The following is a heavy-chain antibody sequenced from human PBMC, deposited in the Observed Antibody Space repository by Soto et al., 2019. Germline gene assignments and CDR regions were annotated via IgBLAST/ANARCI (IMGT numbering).Heavy chain of an antibody. CDR2: ISYDGSNK. CDR3: ARDLGSSSRYGMDV. V-gene: IGHV3-30-3*01. CDR1: GFTFSRYA. D-gene: IGHD6-13*01. Sequence: GGSLRLSCAASGFTFSRYAMHWVRQAPGKGLEWVAVISYDGSNKYYADSVKGRFTISRDNSKNTLYLQMNSLRAEDTAVYYCARDLGSSSRYGMDVWGQGTTVTV. J-gene: IGHJ6*02.